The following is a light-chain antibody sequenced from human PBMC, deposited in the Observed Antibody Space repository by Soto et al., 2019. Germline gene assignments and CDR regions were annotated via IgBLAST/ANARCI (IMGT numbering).Light chain of an antibody. CDR1: QSVSSSY. CDR3: QQYGNSPPLT. J-gene: IGKJ4*01. V-gene: IGKV3-20*01. Sequence: EIVLTQSPGTLSLSPGERATLSCRASQSVSSSYLAWYQQQPGQAPRLLIYAASSRATGIPDRFSGSGSATDFTLTISRLEPDDCAVYYCQQYGNSPPLTFGGGTKVEIK. CDR2: AAS.